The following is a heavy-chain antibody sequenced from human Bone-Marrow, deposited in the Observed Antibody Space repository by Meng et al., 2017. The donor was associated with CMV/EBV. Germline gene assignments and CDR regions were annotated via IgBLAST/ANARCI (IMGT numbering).Heavy chain of an antibody. D-gene: IGHD4-23*01. CDR3: ARGGNSGYYYGMDV. V-gene: IGHV3-9*01. Sequence: SLKISCAASGFTFDDYAMHWVRQAPGKGLEWVSGISWNSGSIGYADSVKGRFTISRDNAKNSLYLQMNSLRAEDTAVYYCARGGNSGYYYGMDVWGQGTTVTVSS. CDR1: GFTFDDYA. J-gene: IGHJ6*02. CDR2: ISWNSGSI.